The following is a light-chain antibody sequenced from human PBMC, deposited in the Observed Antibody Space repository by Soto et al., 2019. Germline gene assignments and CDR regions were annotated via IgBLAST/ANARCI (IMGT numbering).Light chain of an antibody. J-gene: IGLJ3*02. CDR2: EVS. CDR1: SSDVGTYTH. CDR3: MSYTTSGTVGV. V-gene: IGLV2-14*01. Sequence: QSALTQPASVSGSPGQSITISCTGTSSDVGTYTHVSWYQHHPGKTPKVIIYEVSNRPSGVSDRFSGSKSGNTASLTISGLQAEDEADYYCMSYTTSGTVGVLGGGTKLTVL.